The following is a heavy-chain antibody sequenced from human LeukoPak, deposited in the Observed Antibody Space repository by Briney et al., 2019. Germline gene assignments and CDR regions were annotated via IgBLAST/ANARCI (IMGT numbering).Heavy chain of an antibody. D-gene: IGHD6-6*01. CDR1: GYTFTGYY. J-gene: IGHJ6*03. CDR2: INPNSGGT. V-gene: IGHV1-2*02. CDR3: ARASGSDSSVKSFYYMGV. Sequence: ASVKVSFKASGYTFTGYYMHWVRQAPGQGLEWMGWINPNSGGTNYAQKFQGRVTMTRDTSISTAYMELSSLISDDTAVYYCARASGSDSSVKSFYYMGVWGKGSTVTVSS.